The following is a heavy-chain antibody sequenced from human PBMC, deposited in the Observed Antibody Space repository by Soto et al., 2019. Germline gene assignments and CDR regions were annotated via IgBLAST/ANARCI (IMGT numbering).Heavy chain of an antibody. CDR2: IYYSGST. D-gene: IGHD3-22*01. CDR1: GGSISSGDYY. CDR3: ARGSYYYDGSGYYHY. V-gene: IGHV4-30-4*01. J-gene: IGHJ4*02. Sequence: QVQLQESGPGLVKPSQTLSLTCTVSGGSISSGDYYWRWIRQPPGKGMECIGYIYYSGSTYYNPSLKSRVTISVDTSKNQFSLKLSSVTAADTSVYYCARGSYYYDGSGYYHYWGQGTLVTVSS.